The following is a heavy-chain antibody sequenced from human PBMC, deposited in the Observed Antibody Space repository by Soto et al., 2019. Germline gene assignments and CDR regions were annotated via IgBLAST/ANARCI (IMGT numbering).Heavy chain of an antibody. V-gene: IGHV1-69*01. CDR3: ASLVEIAAAGYTCPHYFDY. Sequence: QVQLVQSGAEVKKPGSSVKVSCKASGGTFSSYAISWVRQAPGQGLEWMGGIIPICGTANYAQKFQGRVTITAEESTGTAYMELSSLRSEETAVYYCASLVEIAAAGYTCPHYFDYWGQGTLVTVSS. J-gene: IGHJ4*02. D-gene: IGHD6-13*01. CDR1: GGTFSSYA. CDR2: IIPICGTA.